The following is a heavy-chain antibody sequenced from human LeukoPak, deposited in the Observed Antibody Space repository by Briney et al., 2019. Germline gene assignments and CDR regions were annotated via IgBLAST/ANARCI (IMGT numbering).Heavy chain of an antibody. Sequence: PGGSLRLSCAASGFTFSDYYMSWIRQAPGKGLEWVSYISSSGSTIYYADSVKGRFTISRDNAKNSLYLQMNSLRAEDTAVYYCARSRSTVTDQITPYYYYYGMDVWGQGTTVTVSS. D-gene: IGHD4-17*01. V-gene: IGHV3-11*04. CDR1: GFTFSDYY. J-gene: IGHJ6*02. CDR3: ARSRSTVTDQITPYYYYYGMDV. CDR2: ISSSGSTI.